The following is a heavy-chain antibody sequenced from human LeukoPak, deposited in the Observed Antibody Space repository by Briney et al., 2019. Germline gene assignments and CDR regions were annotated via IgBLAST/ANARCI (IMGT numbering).Heavy chain of an antibody. CDR1: GGSISSSSDY. CDR2: MRYSGTT. CDR3: ARHKARVDWFDP. V-gene: IGHV4-39*01. Sequence: SETLSLTCSVSGGSISSSSDYWGWIRQPPGKGLEWIGSMRYSGTTYYKPSLKSRVTISVDTSKNQYSLKLSSPTAADTALYYCARHKARVDWFDPWGQGTLVTVSS. J-gene: IGHJ5*02. D-gene: IGHD2-15*01.